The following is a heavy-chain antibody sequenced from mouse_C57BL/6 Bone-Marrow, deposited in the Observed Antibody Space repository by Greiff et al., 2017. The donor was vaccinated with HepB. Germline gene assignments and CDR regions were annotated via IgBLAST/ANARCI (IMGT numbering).Heavy chain of an antibody. V-gene: IGHV5-15*01. Sequence: EVKVVESGGGLVQPGGSLKLSCAASGFTFSDYGMAWVRQAPRKGPELVAFISNFAYSIYYADTVTGRFTISRENAKNTLYLEMSRLRSEDTAMYYCARKGDYYGSSYWYFDVWGTGTTVTVSS. CDR1: GFTFSDYG. CDR3: ARKGDYYGSSYWYFDV. J-gene: IGHJ1*03. D-gene: IGHD1-1*01. CDR2: ISNFAYSI.